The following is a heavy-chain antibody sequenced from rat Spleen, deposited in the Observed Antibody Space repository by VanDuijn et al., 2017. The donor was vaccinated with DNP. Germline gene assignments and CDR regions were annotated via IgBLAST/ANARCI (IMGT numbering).Heavy chain of an antibody. J-gene: IGHJ2*01. Sequence: EVQLVESGGDLVQSGRSLKVSCAASGFTFSDYNMAWVRQAPKKGLEWVATISYDGSSTYYRDSVKGRFTISRDDAKSTLYLQMDSLRSEDTATYFCARHDYSGGGFDYWGQGVMVTVSS. CDR2: ISYDGSST. CDR1: GFTFSDYN. D-gene: IGHD1-1*01. CDR3: ARHDYSGGGFDY. V-gene: IGHV5-7*01.